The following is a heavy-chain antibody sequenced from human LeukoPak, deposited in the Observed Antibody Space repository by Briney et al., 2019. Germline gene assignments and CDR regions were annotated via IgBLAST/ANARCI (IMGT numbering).Heavy chain of an antibody. CDR2: IIPILGIA. D-gene: IGHD1-26*01. CDR1: GGTFSSYA. V-gene: IGHV1-69*04. J-gene: IGHJ4*02. CDR3: AREGVVGGTYYPDY. Sequence: SVKVSCKASGGTFSSYAISWVRQAPGQGLEWMGRIIPILGIASYAQKFQGRVTITADKSTSTAYMELSSLRSEDTAVYSCAREGVVGGTYYPDYWGQGTLVTVSS.